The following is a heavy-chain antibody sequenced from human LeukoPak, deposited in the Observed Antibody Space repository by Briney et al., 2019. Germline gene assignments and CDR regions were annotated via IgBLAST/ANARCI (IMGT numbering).Heavy chain of an antibody. CDR2: IYYSGST. CDR3: ARGGQIAVAGTRHLSAFDI. CDR1: GGSISSSSYY. Sequence: PSETLSLTCTVSGGSISSSSYYWGWIRQPPGKGLEWIGSIYYSGSTYYNPSLKSRVTISVDTSKNQFSLKLSSVTAADTAVYYCARGGQIAVAGTRHLSAFDIWGQGTMVTVSS. J-gene: IGHJ3*02. V-gene: IGHV4-39*07. D-gene: IGHD6-19*01.